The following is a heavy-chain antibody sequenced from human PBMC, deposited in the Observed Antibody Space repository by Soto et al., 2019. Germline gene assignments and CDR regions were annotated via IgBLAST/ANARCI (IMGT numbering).Heavy chain of an antibody. CDR2: IYYSGTT. Sequence: QVQLQESGPGLEKPSETLSLTCAVSGDSVSNDNYYWSWIRQPPGKGLEWIGYIYYSGTTNYNSYLKSRLSLSVDMSKNQFSLKLASVTAADTAVYFCARSQRGRTAFTFDYWGQGALVTVSS. CDR1: GDSVSNDNYY. J-gene: IGHJ4*02. D-gene: IGHD3-16*01. V-gene: IGHV4-61*01. CDR3: ARSQRGRTAFTFDY.